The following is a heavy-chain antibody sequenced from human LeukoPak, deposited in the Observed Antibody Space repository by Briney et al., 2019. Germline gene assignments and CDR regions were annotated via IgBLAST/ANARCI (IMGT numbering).Heavy chain of an antibody. D-gene: IGHD7-27*01. Sequence: SETLSLTFTVSVGSIGTYYWSWIRQPAGKGLEGIGRIYVDGSTNYNPSLKSRVTMSVHTSKNQFSLSPDSVAVADTALYYCAREGRAWGRGLDPWGQGTLVTVSS. CDR2: IYVDGST. CDR1: VGSIGTYY. J-gene: IGHJ5*02. CDR3: AREGRAWGRGLDP. V-gene: IGHV4-4*07.